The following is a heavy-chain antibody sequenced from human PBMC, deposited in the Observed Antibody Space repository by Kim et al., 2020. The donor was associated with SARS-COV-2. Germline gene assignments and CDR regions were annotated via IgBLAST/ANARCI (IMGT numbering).Heavy chain of an antibody. J-gene: IGHJ4*02. CDR1: GFIFSNYG. CDR2: FWYDGTNK. Sequence: GGSLRLSCTASGFIFSNYGMHWVRQAPGKGLEWVAVFWYDGTNKYYADSVKGRFTISRDNSKNTLYLQMNSLRAEDTALYYCARDDRWFDYWGQGTLVTVSS. CDR3: ARDDRWFDY. D-gene: IGHD2-15*01. V-gene: IGHV3-33*01.